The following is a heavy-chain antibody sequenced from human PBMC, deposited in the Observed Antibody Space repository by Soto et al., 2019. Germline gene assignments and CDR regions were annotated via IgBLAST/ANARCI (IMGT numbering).Heavy chain of an antibody. D-gene: IGHD5-18*01. CDR2: IYPGDSDT. J-gene: IGHJ3*02. CDR3: ARLIGDTALPLDAFDI. CDR1: GYSFTSYW. Sequence: GESLKISCKGSGYSFTSYWIGWVRQMPGKGLEWMGIIYPGDSDTRYSPSFQGQVTISADKSISTAYLQWSSLKASDTAMYYCARLIGDTALPLDAFDIWGQGTMVTVSS. V-gene: IGHV5-51*01.